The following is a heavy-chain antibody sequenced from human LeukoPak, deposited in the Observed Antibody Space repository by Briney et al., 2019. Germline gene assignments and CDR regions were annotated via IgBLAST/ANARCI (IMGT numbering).Heavy chain of an antibody. CDR1: GFIFSDYA. J-gene: IGHJ4*02. CDR3: AKFEGATIPGWFNDY. D-gene: IGHD6-19*01. CDR2: IDKTTYPT. Sequence: GGSLRLSCAASGFIFSDYAMGWVRQAPGKGLEWVSPIDKTTYPTFYADSVKGRFTISRDNSKNTLYLQMNSLRTEDTAVYFCAKFEGATIPGWFNDYWGQGILVTVSS. V-gene: IGHV3-23*05.